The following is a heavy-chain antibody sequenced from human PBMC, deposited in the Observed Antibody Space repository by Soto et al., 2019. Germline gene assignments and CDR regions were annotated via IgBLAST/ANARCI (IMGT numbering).Heavy chain of an antibody. CDR1: GFAFNNYG. V-gene: IGHV3-21*01. J-gene: IGHJ4*02. D-gene: IGHD2-2*01. Sequence: LRLSCTVSGFAFNNYGINWVRQAPGQGLEWVSSISKSDYTYYSDSVEGRFTISRDNAKNSVSLQMNTLRVEDTAVYYCAREDSIIIPAVSDFWGQGTLVTVSS. CDR3: AREDSIIIPAVSDF. CDR2: ISKSDYT.